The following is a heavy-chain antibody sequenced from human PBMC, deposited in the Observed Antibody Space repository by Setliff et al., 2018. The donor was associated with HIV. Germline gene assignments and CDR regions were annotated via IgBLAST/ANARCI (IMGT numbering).Heavy chain of an antibody. J-gene: IGHJ4*02. CDR2: IHQGGST. D-gene: IGHD2-15*01. Sequence: PSETLSLTCTVSGDSITRSSSYYWGWIRQPPGKGLEWIGSIHQGGSTYYSPSLKSRLTISIDTSKNHFSLRVSSLTAADTAVYYCARQLGGGGDYWGQGVLVTVSS. CDR1: GDSITRSSSYY. V-gene: IGHV4-39*01. CDR3: ARQLGGGGDY.